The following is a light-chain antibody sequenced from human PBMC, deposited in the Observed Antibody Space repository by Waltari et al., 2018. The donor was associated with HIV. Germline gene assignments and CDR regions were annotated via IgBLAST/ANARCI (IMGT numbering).Light chain of an antibody. J-gene: IGKJ2*01. V-gene: IGKV4-1*01. CDR1: QSVLNSSSNKNS. Sequence: DIVMTQSPDSLAVSLGERATINCKSSQSVLNSSSNKNSFVWYQQKSGQPPKLLIYWASTRESGVPERFSGSGSGTDFTLTISSLQAADVAVYYCQQHYTSPYTFGQGTKLEIK. CDR2: WAS. CDR3: QQHYTSPYT.